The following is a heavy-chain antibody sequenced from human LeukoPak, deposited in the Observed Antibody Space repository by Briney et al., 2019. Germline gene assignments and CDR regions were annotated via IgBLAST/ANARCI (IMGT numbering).Heavy chain of an antibody. Sequence: GRSLRLSCAASGFTFSSYAMSWVRQAPGKGLEWVSAISGSGGSTYYADSVKGRFTISRDNSRNTLYLQMNSLRAEDTAVYYCAKTPPPWTFGGMDVWGQGTTVTVSS. D-gene: IGHD2/OR15-2a*01. CDR3: AKTPPPWTFGGMDV. CDR1: GFTFSSYA. V-gene: IGHV3-23*01. CDR2: ISGSGGST. J-gene: IGHJ6*02.